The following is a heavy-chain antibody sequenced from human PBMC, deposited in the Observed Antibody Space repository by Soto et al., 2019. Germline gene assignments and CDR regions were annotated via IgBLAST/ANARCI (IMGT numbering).Heavy chain of an antibody. Sequence: QVQLVQPGTEVKEPGASVKVSCRASGYTFTAYYVHWVRQAPGQGLEWMGWINPRNGDATVAQTFQGWVTLTRDTSINTAYMEFSRLTSDDTAIYYCARGVGTSWFDPWGQGTLVTVSS. D-gene: IGHD1-26*01. V-gene: IGHV1-2*04. CDR3: ARGVGTSWFDP. CDR2: INPRNGDA. J-gene: IGHJ5*02. CDR1: GYTFTAYY.